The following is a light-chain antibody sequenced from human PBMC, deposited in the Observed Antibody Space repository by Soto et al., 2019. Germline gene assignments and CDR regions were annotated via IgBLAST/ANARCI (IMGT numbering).Light chain of an antibody. V-gene: IGLV2-14*03. Sequence: QSVLTQPASVSASPGQSITISCTGTSSDVGGSNFVSWYQQHPGKPPKLIIYDVATRPSGVSNRFSGSKSGNTASLTISGLQAEDEADYYCASYTRTTTLVFGGGTKLTVL. J-gene: IGLJ2*01. CDR3: ASYTRTTTLV. CDR1: SSDVGGSNF. CDR2: DVA.